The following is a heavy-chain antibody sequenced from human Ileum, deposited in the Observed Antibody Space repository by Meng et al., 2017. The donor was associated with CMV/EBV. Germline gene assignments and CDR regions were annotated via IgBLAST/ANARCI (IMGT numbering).Heavy chain of an antibody. V-gene: IGHV3-15*01. Sequence: GESLKIPCAASGFTFSNAWMSWVRQAPGKGLEWVGRIKSKTDGGTTDYAAPVKGRFTISRDDSKHTLYLQMNGLKTEDTAVYYCTTDPPGYGSGSYYINWFDPWGQGTLVTVSS. J-gene: IGHJ5*02. CDR1: GFTFSNAW. CDR2: IKSKTDGGTT. CDR3: TTDPPGYGSGSYYINWFDP. D-gene: IGHD3-10*01.